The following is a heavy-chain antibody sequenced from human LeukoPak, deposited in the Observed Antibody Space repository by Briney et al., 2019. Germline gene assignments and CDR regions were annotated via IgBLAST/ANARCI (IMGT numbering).Heavy chain of an antibody. D-gene: IGHD5-12*01. Sequence: AGGSLRLSCAASGFTVSSNYMSWVRQAPGKGLEWVANIKQDGSEKYYVDSVKGRFTISRDNSKNTLYLQMNSLRAEDTAVYYCAKARRGYSGYEANEDYWGQGTLVTVSS. V-gene: IGHV3-7*03. CDR1: GFTVSSNY. J-gene: IGHJ4*02. CDR2: IKQDGSEK. CDR3: AKARRGYSGYEANEDY.